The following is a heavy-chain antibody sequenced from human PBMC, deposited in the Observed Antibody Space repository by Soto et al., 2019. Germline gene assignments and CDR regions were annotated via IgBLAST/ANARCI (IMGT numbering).Heavy chain of an antibody. CDR3: AKEHGMDV. CDR1: GFTFSSYG. J-gene: IGHJ6*02. V-gene: IGHV3-30*18. CDR2: ISYDGSNK. Sequence: QVQLVESGGGVVQPGRSLRLSCAASGFTFSSYGMHWVRQAPGKGLEWVAVISYDGSNKYYADSVKGRFTISRDNSKNTLYLQMNSLRAEDTAVYYCAKEHGMDVWVQGTTVTVSS.